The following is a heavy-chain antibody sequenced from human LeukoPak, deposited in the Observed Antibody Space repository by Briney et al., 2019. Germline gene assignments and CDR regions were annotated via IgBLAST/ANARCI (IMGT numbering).Heavy chain of an antibody. CDR2: IYTSGST. Sequence: PSETLSLTCTVSGGSISSYYWSWIRQPAGKGLECIGRIYTSGSTNYNPSLKSRVTMSVDTSKNQFPLKLSSVTAADTAVYYCARGRIAAAGSNWFDPWGQGTLVTVSS. CDR1: GGSISSYY. D-gene: IGHD6-13*01. CDR3: ARGRIAAAGSNWFDP. V-gene: IGHV4-4*07. J-gene: IGHJ5*02.